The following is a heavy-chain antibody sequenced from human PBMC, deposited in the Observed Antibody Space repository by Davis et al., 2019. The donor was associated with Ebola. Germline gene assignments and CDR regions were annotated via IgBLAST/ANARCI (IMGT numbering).Heavy chain of an antibody. D-gene: IGHD6-13*01. V-gene: IGHV4-4*02. Sequence: PSETLSLTCAVSGGSISNNYWWSWVRQPPGKGLEWIGEIYHSGSTNYNTPLKSRVTISVDKSKNQFSLRLNSVTAADTAVYYCARSGMAAAGNHGGMDVWGQGTTVTVSS. CDR2: IYHSGST. CDR1: GGSISNNYW. J-gene: IGHJ6*02. CDR3: ARSGMAAAGNHGGMDV.